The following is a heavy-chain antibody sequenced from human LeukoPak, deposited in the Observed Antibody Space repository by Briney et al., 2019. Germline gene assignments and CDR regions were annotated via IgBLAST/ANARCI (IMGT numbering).Heavy chain of an antibody. CDR2: INPNSGGT. V-gene: IGHV1-2*02. CDR1: GYTLSGYY. Sequence: ASVKVSCKASGYTLSGYYMHWVRQAPGQGLEWMGWINPNSGGTNYAQKLQGRVTMTRDTSISTAYMELSRLRSDDTAVYYCARDRGYSSGWYESWGQGTLVTVSS. D-gene: IGHD6-19*01. J-gene: IGHJ4*02. CDR3: ARDRGYSSGWYES.